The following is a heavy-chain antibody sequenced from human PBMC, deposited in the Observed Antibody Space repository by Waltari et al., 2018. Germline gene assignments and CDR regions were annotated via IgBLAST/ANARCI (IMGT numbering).Heavy chain of an antibody. CDR2: IFSSGNT. J-gene: IGHJ3*01. CDR1: SGSILTYS. V-gene: IGHV4-59*08. Sequence: QVQLQESGPGLVRPSETLSLTCTVSSGSILTYSRTWLRQSPEKGLEWIGIIFSSGNTNYSPSLRSRITISVDTSKNQLSLRLGSVTADDSAVYYCARHPSRGSPGADAFDVWGQGAMVTVSA. D-gene: IGHD1-26*01. CDR3: ARHPSRGSPGADAFDV.